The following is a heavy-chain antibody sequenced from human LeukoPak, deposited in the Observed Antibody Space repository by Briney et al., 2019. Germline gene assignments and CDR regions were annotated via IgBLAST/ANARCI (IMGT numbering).Heavy chain of an antibody. Sequence: GGSLRLPCAASGFTFSSYSMNWVRQAPGKGLEWVSSISSSSSYIYYADSVKGRFTISRDNAKNSLYLQMNSLRAEDTAVYYCARDSTMIVVVNYWGQGTLVTVSS. D-gene: IGHD3-22*01. CDR3: ARDSTMIVVVNY. V-gene: IGHV3-21*01. CDR1: GFTFSSYS. J-gene: IGHJ4*02. CDR2: ISSSSSYI.